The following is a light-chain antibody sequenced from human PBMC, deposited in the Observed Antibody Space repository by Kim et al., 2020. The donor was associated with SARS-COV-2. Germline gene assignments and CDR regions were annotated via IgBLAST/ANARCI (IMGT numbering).Light chain of an antibody. J-gene: IGKJ4*01. CDR3: QQSDSTPVT. V-gene: IGKV1-39*01. CDR1: QTISNF. CDR2: GAS. Sequence: ASVGDRVTFTWRASQTISNFLNWFQHKPGKAPKLLINGASTLQSGVPSRFRGSGSGTDFTLTISSLQPEDFATYYCQQSDSTPVTFGGGTKVDIK.